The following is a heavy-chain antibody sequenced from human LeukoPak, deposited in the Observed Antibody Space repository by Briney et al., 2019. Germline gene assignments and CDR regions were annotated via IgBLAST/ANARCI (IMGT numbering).Heavy chain of an antibody. Sequence: GGSLRLSCAASGFTFSSYWMSWVRQAPGKGLEWVANIKQDGSEKNYVDSVKGRFTISRDNAKNSLELQMNSLRDEDTAVYYCARAGGYASSWAYWGQGTLGTVSS. CDR3: ARAGGYASSWAY. CDR2: IKQDGSEK. D-gene: IGHD5-12*01. V-gene: IGHV3-7*01. CDR1: GFTFSSYW. J-gene: IGHJ4*02.